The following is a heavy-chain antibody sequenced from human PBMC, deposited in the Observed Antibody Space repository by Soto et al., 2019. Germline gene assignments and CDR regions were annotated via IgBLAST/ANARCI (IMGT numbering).Heavy chain of an antibody. CDR2: ISSSSSYI. D-gene: IGHD3-16*01. CDR3: ATEGQQGPGGKYGMDV. CDR1: GFTFSSYS. V-gene: IGHV3-21*06. Sequence: EVQLVESGGGLVKPGGSLRLSCAASGFTFSSYSMNWVRQAPGKGLEWVSSISSSSSYIYYADSVKGRFTISRDNAKNLLMLQMSCLRVQDAAAYCGATEGQQGPGGKYGMDVWGQGTTVTVSS. J-gene: IGHJ6*02.